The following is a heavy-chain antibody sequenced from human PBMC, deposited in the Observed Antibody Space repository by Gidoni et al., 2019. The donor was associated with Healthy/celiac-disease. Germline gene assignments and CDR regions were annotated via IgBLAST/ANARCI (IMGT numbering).Heavy chain of an antibody. D-gene: IGHD3-22*01. V-gene: IGHV4-61*02. Sequence: QVQLKESGPGLVKPSQTLSPTCTVSGGSISSGSYYWSWIRKPAGKVLEWIGRIYTRGSTNYNPSLKSRVTISVDTSKNQFSLKLSSVTAADTAVYYCAREIVVVIPHFDYWGQGTLVTVSS. CDR3: AREIVVVIPHFDY. CDR2: IYTRGST. J-gene: IGHJ4*02. CDR1: GGSISSGSYY.